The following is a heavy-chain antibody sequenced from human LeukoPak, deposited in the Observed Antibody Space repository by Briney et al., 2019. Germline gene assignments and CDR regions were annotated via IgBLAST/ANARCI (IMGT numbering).Heavy chain of an antibody. J-gene: IGHJ3*02. Sequence: RSLRLSFAASGFTLSSYGMHWVRQAPGKGLEWVAIISYDGSDKDYADSVKGRFTISRDNAKNSLYLQMNSLRDEDTAVYYCAREGYYGAFDIWGQGTMVTVSS. CDR1: GFTLSSYG. CDR3: AREGYYGAFDI. CDR2: ISYDGSDK. V-gene: IGHV3-30*03. D-gene: IGHD3-10*01.